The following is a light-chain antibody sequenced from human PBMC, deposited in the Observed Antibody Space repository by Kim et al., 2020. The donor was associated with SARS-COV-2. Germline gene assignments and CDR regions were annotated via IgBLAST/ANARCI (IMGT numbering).Light chain of an antibody. CDR3: TTHGGFNYV. CDR1: SSDFGGFNY. V-gene: IGLV2-8*01. Sequence: PGQSVTISCSGTSSDFGGFNYVSWYQHHPGKAPKLIIYEVIKRPSGVPDRFSGSRSGYTASLTISGLQAEDEADYYCTTHGGFNYVFGTGTKVTVL. CDR2: EVI. J-gene: IGLJ1*01.